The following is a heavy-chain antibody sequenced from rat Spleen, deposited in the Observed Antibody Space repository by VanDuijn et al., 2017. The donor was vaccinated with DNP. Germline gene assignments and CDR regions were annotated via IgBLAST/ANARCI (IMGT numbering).Heavy chain of an antibody. CDR3: ARHPYYYNYFDY. CDR2: FSTGGGNT. J-gene: IGHJ2*01. Sequence: EVQLVESGGGLVQPGRSMKLSCAASGFTFSNYYMAWVRQAPTKGLEWVASFSTGGGNTYYRDSVKGRFTISRDNAKSTLYLQMDSLRSEETATYYCARHPYYYNYFDYWGQGVMVTVSS. V-gene: IGHV5S11*01. CDR1: GFTFSNYY. D-gene: IGHD1-1*01.